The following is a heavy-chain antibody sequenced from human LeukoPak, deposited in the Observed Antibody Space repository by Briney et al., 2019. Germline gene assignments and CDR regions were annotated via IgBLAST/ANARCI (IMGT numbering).Heavy chain of an antibody. CDR3: AKLISGSYYYYYGLDV. Sequence: GGSLRLSCAASGFTFSTYAMSWVRQAPGKGLEWFSLISNSGGSTYYADSVEGRFTISRDNSKNTLYLQMNRLRAEDSAVYYCAKLISGSYYYYYGLDVWGQGTTVTVSS. CDR2: ISNSGGST. CDR1: GFTFSTYA. D-gene: IGHD1-26*01. V-gene: IGHV3-23*01. J-gene: IGHJ6*02.